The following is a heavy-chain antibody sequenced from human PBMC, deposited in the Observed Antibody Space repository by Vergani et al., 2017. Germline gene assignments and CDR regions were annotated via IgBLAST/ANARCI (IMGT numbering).Heavy chain of an antibody. J-gene: IGHJ4*02. CDR2: IYYSGST. Sequence: QLQLQESGPGLVKPSETLSLTCTVSGGSISSSSYYWGWIRQPPGKGLEWIGGIYYSGSTYYNPSLKSRVTISVDTSKNQFSLKLSSVTAADTAVYYCARHPLYGSGSYYNLGYFDYWGQGTLVTVSS. V-gene: IGHV4-39*01. D-gene: IGHD3-10*01. CDR3: ARHPLYGSGSYYNLGYFDY. CDR1: GGSISSSSYY.